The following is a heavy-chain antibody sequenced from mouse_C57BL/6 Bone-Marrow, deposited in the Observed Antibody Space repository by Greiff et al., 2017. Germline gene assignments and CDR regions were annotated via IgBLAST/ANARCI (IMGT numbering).Heavy chain of an antibody. CDR2: INPGSGGT. J-gene: IGHJ1*03. CDR3: ARGRYWYCDV. Sequence: VQLVESGAELVRPGTSVKVSCKASGYAFPNYLLEWVKQRPGQGLEWIGVINPGSGGTNYNEKFKGKATLTADKSSSTAYMQLSSLTSADAAVYSCARGRYWYCDVWGTGTTVTVSS. V-gene: IGHV1-54*01. CDR1: GYAFPNYL.